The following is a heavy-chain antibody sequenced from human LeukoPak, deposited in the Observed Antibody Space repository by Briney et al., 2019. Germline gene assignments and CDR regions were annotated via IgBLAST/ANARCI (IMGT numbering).Heavy chain of an antibody. CDR1: GFTFSSYW. CDR3: AKWGDYDVLTGYYDSDY. J-gene: IGHJ4*02. V-gene: IGHV3-74*01. Sequence: PGRSLRLSCAASGFTFSSYWMHWVRQAPGKGLVWVSRINSDGSSTSYADSVKGRFTISRDNAKNTLYLQMNSLSAEDTAIYYCAKWGDYDVLTGYYDSDYWGQGTLVTVSS. D-gene: IGHD3-9*01. CDR2: INSDGSST.